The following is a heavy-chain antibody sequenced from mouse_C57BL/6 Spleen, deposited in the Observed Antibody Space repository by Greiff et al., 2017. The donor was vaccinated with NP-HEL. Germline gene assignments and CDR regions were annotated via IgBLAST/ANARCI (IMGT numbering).Heavy chain of an antibody. J-gene: IGHJ1*03. CDR1: GFTFSSYA. V-gene: IGHV5-9-1*02. Sequence: EVKVEESGEGLVKPGGSLKLSCAASGFTFSSYAMSWVRQTPEKRLEWVAYISSGGDYIYYADTVKGRFTISRDNARNTLYLQMSSLKSEDTAMYYCTRAAYYSNYGYFDVWGTGTTVTVSS. CDR2: ISSGGDYI. CDR3: TRAAYYSNYGYFDV. D-gene: IGHD2-5*01.